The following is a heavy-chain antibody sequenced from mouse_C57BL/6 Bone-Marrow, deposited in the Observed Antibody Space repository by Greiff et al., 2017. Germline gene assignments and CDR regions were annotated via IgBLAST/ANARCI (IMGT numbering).Heavy chain of an antibody. CDR1: GYTFTSYD. D-gene: IGHD1-1*01. V-gene: IGHV1-85*01. CDR3: ARDYSSSYWYFDV. CDR2: IYPGDGST. J-gene: IGHJ1*03. Sequence: QVQLKESGPELVKPGASVKLSCKASGYTFTSYDINWVKQRPGQGLEWIGWIYPGDGSTKYTEKFKGKATLTVDTSSSTAYMELHSLTSEDSAVYFCARDYSSSYWYFDVWGTGTTVTVSS.